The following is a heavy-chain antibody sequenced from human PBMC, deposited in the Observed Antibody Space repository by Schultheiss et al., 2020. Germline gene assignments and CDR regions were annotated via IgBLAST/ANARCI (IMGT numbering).Heavy chain of an antibody. D-gene: IGHD6-19*01. CDR3: AREDLTSIAVVYFQH. V-gene: IGHV4-31*03. CDR2: IYYSGST. Sequence: SETLSLTCTVSGGSISSGSYYWSWIRQPPGKGLEWIGYIYYSGSTYYNPSLKSRVTISVDTSKNQFSLKLSSVTAADTAVYYCAREDLTSIAVVYFQHWGQGTLVTVSS. J-gene: IGHJ1*01. CDR1: GGSISSGSYY.